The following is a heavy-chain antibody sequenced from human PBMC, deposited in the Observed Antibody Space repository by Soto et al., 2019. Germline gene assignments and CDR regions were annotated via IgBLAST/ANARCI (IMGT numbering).Heavy chain of an antibody. V-gene: IGHV1-2*04. Sequence: GASVKVSCKASGYTFTGYYMHWVRQAPGQGLEWMGWINPNSGGTNYAQKFQGWVTMTRDTSISTAYMELSRLRSDDTAVYYCARGPTPFSSAMVEVYYGMDVWGQGTTVTVSS. CDR1: GYTFTGYY. D-gene: IGHD5-18*01. CDR3: ARGPTPFSSAMVEVYYGMDV. CDR2: INPNSGGT. J-gene: IGHJ6*02.